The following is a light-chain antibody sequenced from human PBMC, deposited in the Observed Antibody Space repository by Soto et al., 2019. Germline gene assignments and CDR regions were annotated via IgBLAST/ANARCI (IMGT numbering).Light chain of an antibody. CDR2: GAS. CDR3: QQYGGSPRT. V-gene: IGKV3-20*01. Sequence: EIVLTQSTGTLSLSPGERATLSCGASQSVTSNYLAWYQQKPGQAPRLLIFGASIRVTGIPDRFIGSGSGTDFTLTISRLEPEDFAVYYCQQYGGSPRTFGQGTKVDIK. CDR1: QSVTSNY. J-gene: IGKJ1*01.